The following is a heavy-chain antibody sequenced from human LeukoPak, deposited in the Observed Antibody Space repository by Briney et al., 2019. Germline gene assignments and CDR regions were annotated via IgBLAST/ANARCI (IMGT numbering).Heavy chain of an antibody. Sequence: SEALSLTCTVSGGSISSSSYYWGWIRQPPGKGLEWIGSIYYSGSTYYNPSLKSRVTISVGTSKNQFSLKLSSVTAADTAVYYCARRAERWLQLYYFDYWGQGTLVTVSS. J-gene: IGHJ4*02. D-gene: IGHD5-24*01. CDR3: ARRAERWLQLYYFDY. V-gene: IGHV4-39*01. CDR1: GGSISSSSYY. CDR2: IYYSGST.